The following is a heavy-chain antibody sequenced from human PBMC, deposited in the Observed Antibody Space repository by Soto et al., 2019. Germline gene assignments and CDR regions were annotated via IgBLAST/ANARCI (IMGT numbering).Heavy chain of an antibody. D-gene: IGHD6-6*01. CDR3: ARGSSSSARWFDP. CDR2: INHSGST. V-gene: IGHV4-34*01. CDR1: GGSFSGYY. Sequence: QVQLQQWGAGLLKPSETLSLTCAVYGGSFSGYYWSWIRQPPGKGLEWIGEINHSGSTNYNPSLKSRVTISVDTSKNQFSLKLSSVTAADTAVYYCARGSSSSARWFDPWGHGTLVTVSS. J-gene: IGHJ5*02.